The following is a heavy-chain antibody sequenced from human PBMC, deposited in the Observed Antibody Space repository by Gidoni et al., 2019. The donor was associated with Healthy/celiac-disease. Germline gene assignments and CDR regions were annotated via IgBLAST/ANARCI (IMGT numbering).Heavy chain of an antibody. V-gene: IGHV4-4*07. CDR3: ARSVVVTAPGGYYYYGMDV. D-gene: IGHD2-21*02. Sequence: QVQLQESGPGLVKPSETLSLTCTVSGGSISSYYWSWIRQPAGKGLEWIGRIYTSGSTNYNPSLKSRVTMSVDTSKNQFSLKLSSVTAADTAVYYCARSVVVTAPGGYYYYGMDVWGQGTTVTVSS. CDR2: IYTSGST. CDR1: GGSISSYY. J-gene: IGHJ6*02.